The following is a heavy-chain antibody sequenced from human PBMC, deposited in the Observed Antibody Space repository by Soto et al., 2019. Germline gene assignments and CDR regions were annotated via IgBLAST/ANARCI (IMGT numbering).Heavy chain of an antibody. J-gene: IGHJ4*02. CDR2: IRYDGSNK. Sequence: GGSLRLSCAASGFTFSSYGMHWVRQAPGKGLEWVAVIRYDGSNKYYADSVKGRFTISRDNSRNTVYLQMNSLRADDTAVYYCAKDRLAGGFDYWGQGTLVTVSS. CDR1: GFTFSSYG. V-gene: IGHV3-30*18. CDR3: AKDRLAGGFDY. D-gene: IGHD3-16*01.